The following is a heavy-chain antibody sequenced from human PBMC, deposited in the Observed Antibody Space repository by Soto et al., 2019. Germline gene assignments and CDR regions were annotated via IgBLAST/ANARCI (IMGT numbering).Heavy chain of an antibody. V-gene: IGHV3-23*01. D-gene: IGHD3-16*01. CDR3: AKAYFVWSSEQPYYFDY. CDR1: GFTFSNYA. J-gene: IGHJ4*02. CDR2: ISGSGGRS. Sequence: VQLLDSGGGLVQPGGSLRLSCAASGFTFSNYAMTWVRQGPGKGLEWVSGISGSGGRSYYADSVKGRFTISRDNSKSTWYLQMNSLRAEDTAVYYCAKAYFVWSSEQPYYFDYWGQGTLVTVSS.